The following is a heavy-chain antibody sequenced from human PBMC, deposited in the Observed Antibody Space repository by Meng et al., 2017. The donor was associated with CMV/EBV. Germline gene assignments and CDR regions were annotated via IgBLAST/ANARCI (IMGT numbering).Heavy chain of an antibody. D-gene: IGHD4-17*01. CDR3: AGQGYGDYPGAFDI. J-gene: IGHJ3*02. CDR2: ISYDGSNK. V-gene: IGHV3-30-3*01. CDR1: GFTFSSYA. Sequence: GESLKISCAASGFTFSSYAMHWVRQAPGKGLEWVAVISYDGSNKYYADSVKGRFTISRDNSKNTLYLQMNSLRAEDTAVYYCAGQGYGDYPGAFDIWGQGTMVTVSS.